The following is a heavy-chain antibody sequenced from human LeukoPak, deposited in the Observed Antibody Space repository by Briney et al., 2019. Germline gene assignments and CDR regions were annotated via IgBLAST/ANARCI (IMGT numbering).Heavy chain of an antibody. CDR3: ARIVRGVNKYYFDY. J-gene: IGHJ4*02. D-gene: IGHD3-10*01. CDR2: FHYSGSP. V-gene: IGHV4-59*01. CDR1: GGSITSFY. Sequence: SETLSLTCTVSGGSITSFYWTWVRQPPGEGLEWIGYFHYSGSPNYNPSLKSRVTVSGDTSKNQFSLRLTSVTAVDTAFYYCARIVRGVNKYYFDYWGQGTLVTVSS.